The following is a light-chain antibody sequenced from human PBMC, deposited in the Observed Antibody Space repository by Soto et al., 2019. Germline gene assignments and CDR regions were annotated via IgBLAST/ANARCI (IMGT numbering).Light chain of an antibody. CDR2: DAS. V-gene: IGKV3-11*01. CDR1: QSVGSY. Sequence: EIVLTQSPAALSLSSRERATFSCRASQSVGSYLTWYQQKPGQPPRLLIYDASNRATGTPARFSGSGSGTDFTVTISSVEPEDVAVYYCHQRRILSRNTFGLGNKVEIK. J-gene: IGKJ2*01. CDR3: HQRRILSRNT.